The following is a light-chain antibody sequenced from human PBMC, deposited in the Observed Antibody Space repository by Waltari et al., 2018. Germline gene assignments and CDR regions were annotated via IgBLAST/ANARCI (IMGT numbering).Light chain of an antibody. CDR3: APWDGRLNGWV. CDR1: ISNIGSHF. V-gene: IGLV1-44*01. Sequence: QSVVTQPPSVSGTPGQRVTISCSGSISNIGSHFVTWYQHVPGTAPNLLLYRDSQRPSGVPARFSGSKSGTSASLAISGLLSEDEADYYCAPWDGRLNGWVFGGGTKLTVL. J-gene: IGLJ3*02. CDR2: RDS.